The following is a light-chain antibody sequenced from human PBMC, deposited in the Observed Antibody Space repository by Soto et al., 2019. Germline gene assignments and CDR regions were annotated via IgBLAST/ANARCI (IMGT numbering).Light chain of an antibody. CDR1: SSDVGGYNY. Sequence: QSVLTQPASVCGSPGQSITISCTGTSSDVGGYNYVSWYQQHPGKAPKLMIYEVSNRPSGVSNRFSGSKSGNTASLTISGLQAEDEADYYCSSYTSSSTYVFGTGTKLTVL. J-gene: IGLJ1*01. CDR2: EVS. CDR3: SSYTSSSTYV. V-gene: IGLV2-14*01.